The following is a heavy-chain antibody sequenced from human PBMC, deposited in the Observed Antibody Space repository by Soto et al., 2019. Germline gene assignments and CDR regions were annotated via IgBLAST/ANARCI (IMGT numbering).Heavy chain of an antibody. V-gene: IGHV1-46*03. J-gene: IGHJ4*02. D-gene: IGHD6-13*01. CDR2: ITASGGST. CDR3: ARDGGIAAAGKEDFDY. CDR1: GYTFTSYY. Sequence: QVQLVQSGAEVKKPGASVKVSCKASGYTFTSYYMHWVRQAPGQGLEWMGIITASGGSTSYAQKFQGRVTMTRDTSTSTVYMELSSLRSEDTAVYYCARDGGIAAAGKEDFDYRGQGTLVTVSS.